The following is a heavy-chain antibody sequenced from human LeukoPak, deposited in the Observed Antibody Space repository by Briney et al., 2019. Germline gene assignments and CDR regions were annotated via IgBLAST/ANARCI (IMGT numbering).Heavy chain of an antibody. CDR3: ARDEKQGLGP. J-gene: IGHJ5*02. CDR2: IYYSGST. Sequence: SETLSLTCTVSGGSISSYYWSWIRQPPGKGLEWIGYIYYSGSTNYNPSLKSRVTISVDTSKNQFSLKLSSVAAADTAVYYCARDEKQGLGPWGQGTLVTVSS. V-gene: IGHV4-59*01. CDR1: GGSISSYY.